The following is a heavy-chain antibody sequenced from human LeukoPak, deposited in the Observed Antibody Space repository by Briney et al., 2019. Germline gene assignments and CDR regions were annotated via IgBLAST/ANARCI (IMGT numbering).Heavy chain of an antibody. V-gene: IGHV3-74*01. J-gene: IGHJ4*02. CDR2: INSDGTST. Sequence: PGGSLRLSCAASGFTFRSYTLNWVRQAPGKGLVWVSRINSDGTSTSYAASVKGRFTISRDNAKNTLYLQMNSLRAEDTAVYYCARGDPGYSSSWYLWGQGTLVTVSS. D-gene: IGHD6-13*01. CDR3: ARGDPGYSSSWYL. CDR1: GFTFRSYT.